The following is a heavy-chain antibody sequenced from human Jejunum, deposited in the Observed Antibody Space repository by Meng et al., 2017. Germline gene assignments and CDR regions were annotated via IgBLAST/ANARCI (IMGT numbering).Heavy chain of an antibody. CDR2: IYYSGST. V-gene: IGHV4-39*01. D-gene: IGHD3-22*01. CDR3: ARSPQYYDSSGFAFDP. J-gene: IGHJ5*02. Sequence: QLQLQESGPGLVKPSETLSLTCTVSGGSISTSSYYWGWIRQAPGKGLEWIGTIYYSGSTYYNSSLKSRVTISVDTSKNQFSLTLSAVTAADTAVYYCARSPQYYDSSGFAFDPWGQGTLVTVSS. CDR1: GGSISTSSYY.